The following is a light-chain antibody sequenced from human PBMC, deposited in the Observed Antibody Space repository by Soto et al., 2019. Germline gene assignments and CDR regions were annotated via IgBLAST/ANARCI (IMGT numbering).Light chain of an antibody. CDR3: CSYAVSRTYYV. CDR2: EVS. J-gene: IGLJ1*01. Sequence: QSVLTQPASVSGSPGQSITISCTGTSSDVGSYNLVSWYQQHPGKAPKLMIYEVSKRPSGVSNRFSGSKSGNTASLTISGLQAEDEADYYCCSYAVSRTYYVFGTGTKLTVL. CDR1: SSDVGSYNL. V-gene: IGLV2-23*02.